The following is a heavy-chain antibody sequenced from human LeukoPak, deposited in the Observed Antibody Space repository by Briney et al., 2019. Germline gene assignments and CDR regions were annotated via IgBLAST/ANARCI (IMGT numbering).Heavy chain of an antibody. CDR2: ISYDGNNK. Sequence: GGSLRLSCAASGFTFSSSAMHWVRQAPGKGLEWVAVISYDGNNKYYADSVKGRFTISRDNAKNSLYLQMNSLRAEDTAIYYCATYRQVLLPFESWGQGTLVTVSS. CDR3: ATYRQVLLPFES. CDR1: GFTFSSSA. V-gene: IGHV3-30*04. J-gene: IGHJ4*02. D-gene: IGHD2-8*02.